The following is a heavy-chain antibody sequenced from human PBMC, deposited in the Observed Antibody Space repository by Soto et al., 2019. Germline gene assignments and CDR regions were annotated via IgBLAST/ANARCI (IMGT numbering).Heavy chain of an antibody. V-gene: IGHV3-21*01. CDR2: ISSSSSYI. J-gene: IGHJ6*02. D-gene: IGHD3-3*01. CDR3: ARYGKRNFWSGYYYYGMDV. Sequence: SLRLSCAASGFTFSSYSMNWVRQAPGKGLEWVSSISSSSSYIYYADSVKGRFTISRDNAKNSLYLQMNSLRAEDTAVYYCARYGKRNFWSGYYYYGMDVWGQGTTVTVSS. CDR1: GFTFSSYS.